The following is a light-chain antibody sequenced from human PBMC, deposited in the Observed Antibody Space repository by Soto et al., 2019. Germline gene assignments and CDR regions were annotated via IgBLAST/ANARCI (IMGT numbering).Light chain of an antibody. CDR2: DVS. CDR1: SSDVGGYNY. V-gene: IGLV2-14*01. Sequence: QSALTQPASVSGSPGQSITISCTGTSSDVGGYNYVSWYQQHPGKAPKLMIYDVSNRPSGVSNRFSGSKSGNTASLTISGLHAVDQADYYCSSYTSSSTLDVVFGGGTKVTVL. J-gene: IGLJ2*01. CDR3: SSYTSSSTLDVV.